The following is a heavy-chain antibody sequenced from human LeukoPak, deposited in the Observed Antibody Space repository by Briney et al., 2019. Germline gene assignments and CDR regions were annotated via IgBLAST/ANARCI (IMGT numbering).Heavy chain of an antibody. CDR1: GFTFSRDD. V-gene: IGHV3-13*01. CDR3: AKGGYSSSWYGPRGMDV. CDR2: IGTAGDT. Sequence: PGGSLRLSCAASGFTFSRDDMHWVRQATGKGLEWVSAIGTAGDTYYPGSVKGRFTISRENAKNSLYLQMNSLRVGDTAVYYCAKGGYSSSWYGPRGMDVWGQGTTATVSS. J-gene: IGHJ6*02. D-gene: IGHD6-13*01.